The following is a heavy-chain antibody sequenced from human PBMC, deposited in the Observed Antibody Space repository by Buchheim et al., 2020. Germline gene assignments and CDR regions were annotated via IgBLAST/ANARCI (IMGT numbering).Heavy chain of an antibody. CDR2: FYYSGST. CDR1: GDSISSYY. CDR3: ARAVVVTNWFDP. V-gene: IGHV4-59*08. J-gene: IGHJ5*02. D-gene: IGHD4-23*01. Sequence: QVQLQESGPGLVKPSETLSLTCTVSGDSISSYYWSWIRQPPGKGLEWIGYFYYSGSTNYNPSLKSRVTISVNTSKNQFSLKLSSVTAADTAVYYCARAVVVTNWFDPWGQGTL.